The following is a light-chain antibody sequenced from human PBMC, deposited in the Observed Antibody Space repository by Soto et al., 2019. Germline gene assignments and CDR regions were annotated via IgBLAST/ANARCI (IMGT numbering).Light chain of an antibody. J-gene: IGKJ4*01. CDR2: DAS. CDR3: QQRSNSPPLT. V-gene: IGKV3-11*01. Sequence: EIVLTQSPATLSLSPGERATLSCRASQSVTRYLAWYQQKPGQAPRLLIYDASTRATGIPARFSGSGSGTDFALTISSLEPEDSAVYYCQQRSNSPPLTFGGGTKVEIK. CDR1: QSVTRY.